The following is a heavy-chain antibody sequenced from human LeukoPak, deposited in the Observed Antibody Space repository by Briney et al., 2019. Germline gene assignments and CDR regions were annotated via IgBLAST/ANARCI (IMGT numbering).Heavy chain of an antibody. D-gene: IGHD3-22*01. CDR1: GFTVSSNY. V-gene: IGHV3-53*01. CDR3: ARYFYDSSGYPYYFDY. J-gene: IGHJ4*02. Sequence: QPGGSLRLSCVASGFTVSSNYMSWVRQAPGKGLEWVSVIYSGGSTYYAASVKGRFTISKDNSKNTLYLQMNSLRAEDTAVYYCARYFYDSSGYPYYFDYWGQGTLVTVSS. CDR2: IYSGGST.